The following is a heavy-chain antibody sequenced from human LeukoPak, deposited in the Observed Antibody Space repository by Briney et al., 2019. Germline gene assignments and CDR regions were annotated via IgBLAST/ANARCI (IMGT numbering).Heavy chain of an antibody. CDR2: INPNSGGA. D-gene: IGHD4-17*01. Sequence: ASVKVSCKASGYTFTGYYMHWVRQAPGQGLEWMGWINPNSGGANYAQKFQGRVTMTRDTSISTAYMELSRLRSDDTAVYYCARGKTRTRPNDYWGQGTLVTVSS. J-gene: IGHJ4*02. CDR3: ARGKTRTRPNDY. CDR1: GYTFTGYY. V-gene: IGHV1-2*02.